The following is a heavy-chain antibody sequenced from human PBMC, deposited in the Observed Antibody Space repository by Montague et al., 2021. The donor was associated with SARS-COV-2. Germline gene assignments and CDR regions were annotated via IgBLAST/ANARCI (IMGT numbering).Heavy chain of an antibody. CDR2: INHSGST. CDR1: GGSFSGYY. CDR3: ARGPITVTTFYCCCGMDV. J-gene: IGHJ6*02. V-gene: IGHV4-34*01. D-gene: IGHD4-17*01. Sequence: SETLSLTCAVYGGSFSGYYWSWIRQPPGKGLEWIGEINHSGSTNYNPSLKGRVTISVNTSKNQFSLKLSSVTAADTAVYYCARGPITVTTFYCCCGMDVWGQGTTVTVSS.